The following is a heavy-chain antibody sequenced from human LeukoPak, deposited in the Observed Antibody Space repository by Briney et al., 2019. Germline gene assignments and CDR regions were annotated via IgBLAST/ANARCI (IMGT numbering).Heavy chain of an antibody. CDR1: GFTFSGYW. Sequence: PGGSLRLPCAASGFTFSGYWMSWVRQAPGEGLEWVANIKLDGSVRHYVDSARGRFTISRDNAKNSLYLQMNSLRAEDTALYYCATSDDSSGSDWGQGTLVTVSS. V-gene: IGHV3-7*01. CDR3: ATSDDSSGSD. CDR2: IKLDGSVR. J-gene: IGHJ4*02. D-gene: IGHD3-22*01.